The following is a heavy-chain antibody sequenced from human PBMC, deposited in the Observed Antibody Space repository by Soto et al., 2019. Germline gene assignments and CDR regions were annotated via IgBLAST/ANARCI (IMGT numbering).Heavy chain of an antibody. CDR2: IIPIFGTA. V-gene: IGHV1-69*01. Sequence: QVQLVQSGAEVKKPGSSVKVSCKASGGTFSSYAISWVRQAPGQGLEWMGGIIPIFGTANYAQKFQGRVTITADESTSTAYMELSSLRSEDTAVYYCARDPPSTNYDFWSGSLDYWGQGTLVTVSS. D-gene: IGHD3-3*01. CDR3: ARDPPSTNYDFWSGSLDY. CDR1: GGTFSSYA. J-gene: IGHJ4*02.